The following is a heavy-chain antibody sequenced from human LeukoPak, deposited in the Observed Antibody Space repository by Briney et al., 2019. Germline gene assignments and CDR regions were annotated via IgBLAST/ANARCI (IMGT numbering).Heavy chain of an antibody. CDR2: INSYGSST. Sequence: GGSLRLSCAASGFTFSSYWMHWVRHAPGKGLGWVSRINSYGSSTSNADSVKGRFTISRDNAKNTLYLQMNSLRAEDTAVYYCARDMDDSSGYAFDYWGQGTLVTVSS. CDR1: GFTFSSYW. J-gene: IGHJ4*02. V-gene: IGHV3-74*01. D-gene: IGHD3-22*01. CDR3: ARDMDDSSGYAFDY.